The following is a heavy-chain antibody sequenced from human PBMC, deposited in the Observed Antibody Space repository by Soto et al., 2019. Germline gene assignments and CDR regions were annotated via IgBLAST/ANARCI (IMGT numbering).Heavy chain of an antibody. CDR1: GGSFSGYY. V-gene: IGHV4-34*01. CDR2: INHSGST. D-gene: IGHD2-15*01. J-gene: IGHJ4*02. Sequence: GTLSLTFAVYGGSFSGYYWSWMRQPPGKGLEWIGEINHSGSTNYNPSLKSRVTISVDTSKNQFSLKLSSVTAADTAVYYCARGRYCSGGSCYSDYWGQGTLVTVSS. CDR3: ARGRYCSGGSCYSDY.